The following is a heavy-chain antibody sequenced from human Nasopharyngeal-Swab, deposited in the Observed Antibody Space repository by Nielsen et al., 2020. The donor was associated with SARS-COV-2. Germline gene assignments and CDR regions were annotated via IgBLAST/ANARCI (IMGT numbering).Heavy chain of an antibody. J-gene: IGHJ4*02. CDR2: ISSSSSYI. D-gene: IGHD4-17*01. V-gene: IGHV3-21*01. CDR1: GFTFSSYS. Sequence: GESLKISCAASGFTFSSYSMNWVRQAPGKGLEWVSSISSSSSYIYYADSVKGRFTISRDNAKNSLYLQMNSLRAEDTAVYYCARRASYGDYVDYWGQGTLVTVSS. CDR3: ARRASYGDYVDY.